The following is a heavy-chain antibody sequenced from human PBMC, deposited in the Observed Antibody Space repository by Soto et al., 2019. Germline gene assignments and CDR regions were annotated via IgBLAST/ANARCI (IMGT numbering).Heavy chain of an antibody. CDR2: IIPIFGTA. J-gene: IGHJ4*02. V-gene: IGHV1-69*13. CDR1: GGTFSSYA. CDR3: ARGYGDYDYYYFDY. D-gene: IGHD4-17*01. Sequence: GASVKVSCKASGGTFSSYAISWVRQAPGQGLEWMGGIIPIFGTANYAQKFQGRVTITADESTSTAYMELSSLRSEDTAVYYCARGYGDYDYYYFDYWGQGTLVTVSS.